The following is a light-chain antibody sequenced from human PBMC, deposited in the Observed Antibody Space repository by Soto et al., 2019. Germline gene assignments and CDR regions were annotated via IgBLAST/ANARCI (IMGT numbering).Light chain of an antibody. CDR1: QSISSW. J-gene: IGKJ1*01. CDR2: DAS. Sequence: DIQMTQSPSTLSASVGDRVTITFRASQSISSWLAWYQQKPGKAPKLLICDASSLESGVPSRFSGSGSGTEFTLTISSLQPDDFATYYCQQYNSYSVTFGQGTKVDIK. V-gene: IGKV1-5*01. CDR3: QQYNSYSVT.